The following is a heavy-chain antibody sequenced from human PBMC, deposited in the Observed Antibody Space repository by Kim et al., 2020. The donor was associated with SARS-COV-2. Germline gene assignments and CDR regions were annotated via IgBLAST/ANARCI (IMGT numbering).Heavy chain of an antibody. V-gene: IGHV4-59*13. J-gene: IGHJ4*02. CDR1: GGSISSYY. Sequence: SETLSLTCTVSGGSISSYYWSWIRQPPGKGLEWIGYIYYSGSTNYNPSLKSRVTISVDTSKNQFSLKLSSVTAADTAVYYCARGTTVRWIQLWNVFDYWGQGTLVTVSS. CDR2: IYYSGST. CDR3: ARGTTVRWIQLWNVFDY. D-gene: IGHD5-18*01.